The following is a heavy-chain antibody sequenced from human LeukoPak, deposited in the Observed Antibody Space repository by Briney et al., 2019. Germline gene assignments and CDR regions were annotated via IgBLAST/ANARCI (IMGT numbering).Heavy chain of an antibody. CDR2: IKQDGSDK. Sequence: GGSLRLSCVASGFAFSSYWLSWVRQAPGKGLEWVANIKQDGSDKYYVDSVKGRFTISRDNAKNSLYLQMNSLRAEDTAVYYCAKGVHSSSWRPQNDAFDIWGQGTMVTVSS. CDR3: AKGVHSSSWRPQNDAFDI. D-gene: IGHD6-13*01. J-gene: IGHJ3*02. CDR1: GFAFSSYW. V-gene: IGHV3-7*03.